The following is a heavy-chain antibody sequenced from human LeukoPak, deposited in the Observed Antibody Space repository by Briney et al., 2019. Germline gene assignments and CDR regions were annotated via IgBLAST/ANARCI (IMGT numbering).Heavy chain of an antibody. V-gene: IGHV3-23*01. CDR3: AKKGITYYYDSSGYSN. D-gene: IGHD3-22*01. CDR2: ISGSGGST. Sequence: GGSLRLSCAASGFTFSSYAMSWVRQAPGKGLEWVSAISGSGGSTYYADSVKGRFTISRDNSKNTLYLQMNSLGAEDTAVYYCAKKGITYYYDSSGYSNWGQGTLVTVSS. J-gene: IGHJ4*02. CDR1: GFTFSSYA.